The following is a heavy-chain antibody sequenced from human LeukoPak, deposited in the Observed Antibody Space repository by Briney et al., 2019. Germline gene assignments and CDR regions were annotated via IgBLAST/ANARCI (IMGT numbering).Heavy chain of an antibody. V-gene: IGHV4-59*01. CDR3: ATGRRWGSLYFDY. J-gene: IGHJ4*02. D-gene: IGHD2-21*01. CDR1: GGSISSYY. CDR2: IYYSGST. Sequence: SETLSLTCTVSGGSISSYYWSWIRQPPGKGLEWIGYIYYSGSTNYNPSLMSRVTISVDTSKNQFSLKLSSVTAADTAVYYCATGRRWGSLYFDYWGQGTLVTVSS.